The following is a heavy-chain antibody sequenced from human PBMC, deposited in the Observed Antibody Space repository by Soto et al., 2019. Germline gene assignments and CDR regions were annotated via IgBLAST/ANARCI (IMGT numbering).Heavy chain of an antibody. Sequence: GESLKISCAASGFTFSSYAMSWVRQAPGKGLEWVSAISGSGGSTYYADSVKGRFTISRDNSKNTLYLQMNSLRAEDTAVYYCAKDSSPASVEYSSSWYYFDYWGQGTLVTVSS. CDR2: ISGSGGST. J-gene: IGHJ4*02. V-gene: IGHV3-23*01. CDR3: AKDSSPASVEYSSSWYYFDY. D-gene: IGHD6-13*01. CDR1: GFTFSSYA.